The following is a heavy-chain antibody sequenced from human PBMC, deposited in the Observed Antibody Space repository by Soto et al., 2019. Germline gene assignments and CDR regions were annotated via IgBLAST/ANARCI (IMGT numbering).Heavy chain of an antibody. Sequence: PGGSLRLSCVASRFTFSSYSMSWVRQAPGKGLEWVSGFRSGGDDDTTYYADTVKGRFTISGDNTKDTLFLKMNSLRAEDTAIYYCAKKVNSGPGSQYFDYWGQGTLVTVSS. D-gene: IGHD3-10*01. V-gene: IGHV3-23*01. CDR2: FRSGGDDDTT. J-gene: IGHJ4*02. CDR1: RFTFSSYS. CDR3: AKKVNSGPGSQYFDY.